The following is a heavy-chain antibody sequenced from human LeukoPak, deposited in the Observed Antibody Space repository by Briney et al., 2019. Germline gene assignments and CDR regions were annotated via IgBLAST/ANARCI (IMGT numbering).Heavy chain of an antibody. V-gene: IGHV4-34*01. CDR2: INHSGST. D-gene: IGHD4-23*01. Sequence: SETLSLTCAVYGGSFSGYYWSWIRQPPGKGLEWIGEINHSGSTNYNPSLKSRVTISVDTSKNQFSLKLRSVTTADTAVYYCAREDSGNSDDSLDIWGQGTMVTVSS. J-gene: IGHJ3*02. CDR3: AREDSGNSDDSLDI. CDR1: GGSFSGYY.